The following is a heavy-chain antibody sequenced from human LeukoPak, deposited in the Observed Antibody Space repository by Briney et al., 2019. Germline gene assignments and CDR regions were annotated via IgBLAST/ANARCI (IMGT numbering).Heavy chain of an antibody. V-gene: IGHV3-11*06. CDR1: GFTFSDYY. J-gene: IGHJ1*01. D-gene: IGHD1-26*01. CDR2: ISSSGSYT. CDR3: ARLKYGSPQH. Sequence: GGSLRLSCAASGFTFSDYYMSWIRQAPGKGLEWISYISSSGSYTIYADSVKGRFTIPRDNAKNSLYLQMNSLRAEDTAVYYCARLKYGSPQHWGQGTLVTVSS.